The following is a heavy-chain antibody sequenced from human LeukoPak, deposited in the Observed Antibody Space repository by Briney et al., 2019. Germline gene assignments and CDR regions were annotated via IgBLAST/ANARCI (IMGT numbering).Heavy chain of an antibody. CDR2: IYYSGST. D-gene: IGHD6-13*01. J-gene: IGHJ5*02. V-gene: IGHV4-31*03. Sequence: SGTLSLTCTVSGGSISSGGYYWSWIRQHPGKGLEWIGYIYYSGSTYYNPSLKSRVTISVDTSKNQFSLKLSSVTAADTAVYYCAIHIAAAGLNWFDPWGQGTLVTVSS. CDR1: GGSISSGGYY. CDR3: AIHIAAAGLNWFDP.